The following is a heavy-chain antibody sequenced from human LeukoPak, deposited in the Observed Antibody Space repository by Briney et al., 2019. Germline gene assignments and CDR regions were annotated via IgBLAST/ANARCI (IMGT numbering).Heavy chain of an antibody. V-gene: IGHV3-21*01. D-gene: IGHD3-10*01. Sequence: GGSLRLSCAASGFTFSNYSMNWVRQAPGKGLEWVSSISTSITYTYYADSVKGRFTISRDNAKSSVYLQMNSLRAEDTAVYYCARDITIIRGVMSSELDYWGQGTVVSVSS. CDR1: GFTFSNYS. CDR2: ISTSITYT. J-gene: IGHJ4*02. CDR3: ARDITIIRGVMSSELDY.